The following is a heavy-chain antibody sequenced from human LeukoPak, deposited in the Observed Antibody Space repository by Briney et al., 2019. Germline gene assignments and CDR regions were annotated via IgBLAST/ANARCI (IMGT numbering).Heavy chain of an antibody. CDR3: AREHRGRDGYTLDY. V-gene: IGHV4-59*12. Sequence: SETLSLTCTVSGASIVRDYWSWVRQPPGTGLQWIGYVYETGSRNYNPSLERRVSISLDRSKNQFSLRLDSVTAADTAMYYCAREHRGRDGYTLDYWGQGILVTVS. J-gene: IGHJ4*02. CDR1: GASIVRDY. D-gene: IGHD5-24*01. CDR2: VYETGSR.